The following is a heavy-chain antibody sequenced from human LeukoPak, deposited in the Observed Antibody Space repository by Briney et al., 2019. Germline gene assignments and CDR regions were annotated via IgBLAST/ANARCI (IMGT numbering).Heavy chain of an antibody. CDR1: GYTFTGYY. Sequence: GASVKVSCKASGYTFTGYYMHWVRQAPGQGLEWLGWISVYNVNTNYAQKLQGRVTMTTDTSTSTVYMELRSLRSDDTAVYYCARDYSGYDGFDYWGQGTLVTVSS. CDR3: ARDYSGYDGFDY. CDR2: ISVYNVNT. D-gene: IGHD5-12*01. J-gene: IGHJ4*02. V-gene: IGHV1-18*04.